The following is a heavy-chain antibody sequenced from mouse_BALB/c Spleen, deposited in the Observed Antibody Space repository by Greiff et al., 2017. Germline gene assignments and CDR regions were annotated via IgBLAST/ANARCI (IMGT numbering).Heavy chain of an antibody. CDR2: IWRGGST. V-gene: IGHV2-5-1*01. Sequence: QVQLQQSGPSLVQPSQSLSITCTVSGFSLTSYGVHWVRQSPGKGLEWLGVIWRGGSTDYNAAFMSRLSITKDNSKSQVFFKMNSLQADDTAIYYCAKNFYGSSYVYAMDYWGQGTSVTVSS. D-gene: IGHD1-1*01. CDR1: GFSLTSYG. J-gene: IGHJ4*01. CDR3: AKNFYGSSYVYAMDY.